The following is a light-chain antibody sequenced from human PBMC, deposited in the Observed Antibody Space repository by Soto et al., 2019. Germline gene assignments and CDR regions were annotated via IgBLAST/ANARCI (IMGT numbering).Light chain of an antibody. J-gene: IGKJ3*01. Sequence: DIQMTQSPSSLSASVGDRVTITCRASQSISTYLSWYQQKPGQAPKVLIYAASRLERGVPSRFSGSGSVTDLALTVSILQPEDFAPYYCQQTYDTPFTFGPGTTV. CDR2: AAS. CDR1: QSISTY. V-gene: IGKV1-39*01. CDR3: QQTYDTPFT.